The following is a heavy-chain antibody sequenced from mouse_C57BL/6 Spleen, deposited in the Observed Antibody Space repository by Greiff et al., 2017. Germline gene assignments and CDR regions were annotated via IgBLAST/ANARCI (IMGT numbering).Heavy chain of an antibody. V-gene: IGHV1-84*01. D-gene: IGHD2-5*01. CDR1: GYTFTDYY. Sequence: QLQESGPELVKPGASVKISCKASGYTFTDYYINWVKQRPGQGLEWIGWIYPGSGNTKYTEKFKGKATLTVDTSSSTAYMQLSSLTSEDSAVYFCARRDEGYSNYVWFAYWGQGTLVTVSA. J-gene: IGHJ3*01. CDR2: IYPGSGNT. CDR3: ARRDEGYSNYVWFAY.